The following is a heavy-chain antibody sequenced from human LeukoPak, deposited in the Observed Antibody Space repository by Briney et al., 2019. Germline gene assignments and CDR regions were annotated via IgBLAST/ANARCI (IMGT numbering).Heavy chain of an antibody. D-gene: IGHD2-2*01. CDR2: ISAYNGNT. Sequence: ASVKVSCKASGYTFTSYGISWVRQAPGQGLEWMGWISAYNGNTNYAQKLQGRVTMTTDTSTSTAYMELRSLRSDDTAVYYCARDESGFGYAYFDYWGQGTLVTVCS. V-gene: IGHV1-18*01. J-gene: IGHJ4*02. CDR3: ARDESGFGYAYFDY. CDR1: GYTFTSYG.